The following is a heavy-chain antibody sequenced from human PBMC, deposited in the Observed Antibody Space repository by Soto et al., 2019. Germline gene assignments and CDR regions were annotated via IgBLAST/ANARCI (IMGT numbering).Heavy chain of an antibody. Sequence: ASVKVSCKASGYTFTGYYMHWVRQAPGQGLEWMGWINPNSGGTNYAQKFQGWVTMTRDTSISTAYMELSRLRSDDTAVYYCASSSIAARPGYYYYGMDVWGQGTTVTVSS. V-gene: IGHV1-2*04. CDR2: INPNSGGT. CDR1: GYTFTGYY. D-gene: IGHD6-6*01. CDR3: ASSSIAARPGYYYYGMDV. J-gene: IGHJ6*02.